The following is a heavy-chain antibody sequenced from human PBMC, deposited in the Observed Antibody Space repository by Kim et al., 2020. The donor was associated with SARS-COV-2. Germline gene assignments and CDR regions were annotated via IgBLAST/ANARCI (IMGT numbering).Heavy chain of an antibody. V-gene: IGHV4-59*01. CDR3: ASTSEHGLYYYYGMDV. CDR2: IYYSGST. D-gene: IGHD2-8*01. Sequence: SETLSLTCTVSGGSISSYYWSWIRQPPGKGLEWIGYIYYSGSTNYNPSLKSRVTISVDTSKNQFSLKLSSVTAADTAVYYCASTSEHGLYYYYGMDVWGQGTTVTVSS. CDR1: GGSISSYY. J-gene: IGHJ6*02.